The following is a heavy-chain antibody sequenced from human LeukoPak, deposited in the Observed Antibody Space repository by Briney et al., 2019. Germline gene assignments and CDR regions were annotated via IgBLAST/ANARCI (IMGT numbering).Heavy chain of an antibody. V-gene: IGHV3-7*01. CDR1: GFSFSDYW. CDR3: ANLWEMGY. D-gene: IGHD5-24*01. Sequence: GGSLRLSCAASGFSFSDYWMSWVRQAPGKGLEWVANVKPDGSEKYYVDSVKGRFTISRDNARNSLYLQMDSLRAEDTAVYYCANLWEMGYWGQGTLVTVSS. J-gene: IGHJ4*02. CDR2: VKPDGSEK.